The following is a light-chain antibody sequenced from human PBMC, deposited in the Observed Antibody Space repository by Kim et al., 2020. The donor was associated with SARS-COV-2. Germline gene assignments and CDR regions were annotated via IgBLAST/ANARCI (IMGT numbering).Light chain of an antibody. V-gene: IGKV3-20*01. Sequence: EIVLTQSPGTLSLSPGERATLSCKTTQSVINNYLAWYQQKPGQAPRLVISGVSRRATGIPDRFSGSGSGTDFTLTISRLEPEDFAVYYWQQYGYSSTFGQGTKVDIK. CDR3: QQYGYSST. J-gene: IGKJ1*01. CDR2: GVS. CDR1: QSVINNY.